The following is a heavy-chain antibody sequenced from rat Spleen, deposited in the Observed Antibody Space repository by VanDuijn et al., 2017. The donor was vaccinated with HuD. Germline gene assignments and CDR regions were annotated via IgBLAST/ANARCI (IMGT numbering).Heavy chain of an antibody. Sequence: EVQLVESGGGLVQPGRSLKLSCAASGFTFSDYNMAWVRQAPKKGREGVATISYDGSSTYYRDSLKGRFTISNDNAEKTVYLQINSLRSEDTATYYCAVAGYGYWGQGVMVTVSS. J-gene: IGHJ2*01. V-gene: IGHV5-7*01. CDR2: ISYDGSST. CDR1: GFTFSDYN. D-gene: IGHD4-3*01. CDR3: AVAGYGY.